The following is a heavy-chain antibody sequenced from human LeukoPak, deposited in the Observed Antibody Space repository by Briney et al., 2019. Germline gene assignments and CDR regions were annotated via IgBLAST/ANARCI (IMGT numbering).Heavy chain of an antibody. V-gene: IGHV4-61*02. Sequence: PSETLSLTGTVSGGSISSGSYYWSWIRQPAGKGLEWIGRIYTSGSTNYNPSLKSRVTISVDTSKNQFSLKLSSVTDADTAVYYCARERRSSWYGNMYYYFDYWGQGTLVTVSS. CDR3: ARERRSSWYGNMYYYFDY. CDR1: GGSISSGSYY. CDR2: IYTSGST. D-gene: IGHD6-13*01. J-gene: IGHJ4*02.